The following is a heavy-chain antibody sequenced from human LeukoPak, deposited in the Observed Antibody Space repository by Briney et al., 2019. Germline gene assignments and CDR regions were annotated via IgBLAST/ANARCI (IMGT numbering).Heavy chain of an antibody. D-gene: IGHD3-16*01. Sequence: GGSPRLSCAASGFTLSPYSMNCVPPAPGEGGEGVSSISSTSNYIYYADSVKGRFTISRDNAKNSVYLQMNSLRPEDTAVYYCARGWGSSGRTFDYWGQGTLVTVSS. CDR1: GFTLSPYS. V-gene: IGHV3-21*01. CDR3: ARGWGSSGRTFDY. J-gene: IGHJ4*02. CDR2: ISSTSNYI.